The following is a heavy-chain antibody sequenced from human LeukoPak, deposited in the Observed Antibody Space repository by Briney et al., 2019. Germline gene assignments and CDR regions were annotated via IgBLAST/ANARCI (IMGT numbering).Heavy chain of an antibody. D-gene: IGHD3-9*01. CDR3: ARENYDILTGSFDY. J-gene: IGHJ4*02. Sequence: SETLSLTCAVSGYSISSGYYWGWIRQPPGKGLGWIGSIYHSGSTYYNPSLKSRVTISVDTSKNQFSLKLSSVTAADTAVYYCARENYDILTGSFDYWGQGTLVTVSS. V-gene: IGHV4-38-2*02. CDR1: GYSISSGYY. CDR2: IYHSGST.